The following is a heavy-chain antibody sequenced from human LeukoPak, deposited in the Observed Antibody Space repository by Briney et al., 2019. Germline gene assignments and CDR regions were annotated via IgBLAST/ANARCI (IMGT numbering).Heavy chain of an antibody. D-gene: IGHD3-22*01. Sequence: ASVKVSCKASGGTFSSYAISWVRQAPGQGLEWMGWINTNSGGTNSAQKFQGRVTMTRDTSINTAYMELSSLRSDDTAVYYCAGGSSTGYFYTDYYFDYWGQGTLVTVSS. CDR1: GGTFSSYA. J-gene: IGHJ4*02. CDR3: AGGSSTGYFYTDYYFDY. V-gene: IGHV1-2*02. CDR2: INTNSGGT.